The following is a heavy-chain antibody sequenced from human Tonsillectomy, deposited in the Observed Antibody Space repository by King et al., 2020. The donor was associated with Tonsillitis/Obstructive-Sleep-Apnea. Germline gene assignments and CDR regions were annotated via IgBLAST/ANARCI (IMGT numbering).Heavy chain of an antibody. V-gene: IGHV4-39*01. CDR3: ARQNVVVVPAAPGGYLELFDY. J-gene: IGHJ4*02. CDR2: IYYSGST. Sequence: LQLQESGPGLVKPSETLSLTCTVSGGSISSSSYYWGWIRQPPGKGLEWIGSIYYSGSTYYNPSLKSRVTTSVDTSKNQFSLKLSSVTAADTAVYYCARQNVVVVPAAPGGYLELFDYWGQGTLVTVSS. D-gene: IGHD2-2*01. CDR1: GGSISSSSYY.